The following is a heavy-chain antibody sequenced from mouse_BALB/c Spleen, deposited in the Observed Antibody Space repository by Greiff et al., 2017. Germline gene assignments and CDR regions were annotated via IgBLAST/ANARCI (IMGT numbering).Heavy chain of an antibody. J-gene: IGHJ4*01. CDR1: GFTFTDYY. CDR2: IRNKANGYTT. Sequence: EVNVVESGGGLVQPGGSLRLSCATSGFTFTDYYMSWVRQPPGKALEWLGFIRNKANGYTTEYSASVKGRFTISRDNSQSILYLQMNTLRAEDSATYYCARDGDYEGDYWGQGTSVTVSS. CDR3: ARDGDYEGDY. D-gene: IGHD1-1*01. V-gene: IGHV7-3*02.